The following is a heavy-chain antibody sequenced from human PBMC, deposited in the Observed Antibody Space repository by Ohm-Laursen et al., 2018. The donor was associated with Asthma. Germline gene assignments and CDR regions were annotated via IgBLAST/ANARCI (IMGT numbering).Heavy chain of an antibody. CDR1: GFTITNYW. J-gene: IGHJ4*02. V-gene: IGHV3-74*01. Sequence: SLRLSCAASGFTITNYWMHWVRQAPGKGLVWVSRIKSDGSITTYADSVRGRFTISRDNAKNTLYLQMNSLSVEDTAVYYCARAYPDLIDNWGQGTLVTVSS. CDR3: ARAYPDLIDN. D-gene: IGHD1-14*01. CDR2: IKSDGSIT.